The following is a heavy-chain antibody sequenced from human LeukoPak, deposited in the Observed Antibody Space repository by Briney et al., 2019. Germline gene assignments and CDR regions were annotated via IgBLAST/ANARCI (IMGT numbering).Heavy chain of an antibody. Sequence: PGGSLRLSCAASGFTFSSYWMSWVRQAPGKGLEWVANMNLDGSEKYYVDSVKGRFTISRDNAKNSLYLQMHSLRAEDTAVYYCGRDKKWLQYYYGVDVWGQGTTVTVSS. J-gene: IGHJ6*02. CDR2: MNLDGSEK. CDR1: GFTFSSYW. V-gene: IGHV3-7*01. D-gene: IGHD5-12*01. CDR3: GRDKKWLQYYYGVDV.